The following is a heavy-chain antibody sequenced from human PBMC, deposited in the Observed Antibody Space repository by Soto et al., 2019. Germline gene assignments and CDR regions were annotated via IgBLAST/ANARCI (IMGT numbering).Heavy chain of an antibody. CDR1: GGSISGYY. Sequence: QVQLQESGPGRVKPSETLSLTCSVSGGSISGYYWSWIRQPPGKGLEWIGYFHYSRSTNYNPSLKSRVTISVDTSKNQFSLNLSSVTAADTAVYYCARTYTDAFDIWGQGTMVTVSS. D-gene: IGHD2-2*02. V-gene: IGHV4-59*01. CDR2: FHYSRST. J-gene: IGHJ3*02. CDR3: ARTYTDAFDI.